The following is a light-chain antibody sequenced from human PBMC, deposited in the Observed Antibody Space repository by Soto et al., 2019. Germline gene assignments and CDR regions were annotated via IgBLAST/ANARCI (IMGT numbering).Light chain of an antibody. Sequence: DIQMTQSPSTLSASVGDRVTITCRASQSISSWLAWYQQKPGKAPKLLIYDASSLESGVPSRFSGSGSGTRLTLTISSLQPDDFATYYCQQYNSYWTFGQGTKVEIK. CDR2: DAS. CDR1: QSISSW. V-gene: IGKV1-5*01. CDR3: QQYNSYWT. J-gene: IGKJ1*01.